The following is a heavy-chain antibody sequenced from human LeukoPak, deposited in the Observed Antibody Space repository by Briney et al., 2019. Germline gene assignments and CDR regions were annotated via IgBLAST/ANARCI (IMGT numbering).Heavy chain of an antibody. V-gene: IGHV3-53*01. Sequence: PGGSLRLSCAASGFTVSSNYMSWVRQAPGKGLEWVSVIYSGGSTYYADSVKGRFTISRDNSKNTLYLQMNSLRAEDTAVYYCARDFDFWSGSDPAAWGQGTLVTVSS. J-gene: IGHJ5*02. D-gene: IGHD3-3*01. CDR3: ARDFDFWSGSDPAA. CDR2: IYSGGST. CDR1: GFTVSSNY.